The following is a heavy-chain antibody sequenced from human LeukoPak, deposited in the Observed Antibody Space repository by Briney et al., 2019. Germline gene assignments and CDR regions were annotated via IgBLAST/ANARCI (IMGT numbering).Heavy chain of an antibody. CDR3: ARSGVDGYNGPVLFDY. D-gene: IGHD5-24*01. J-gene: IGHJ4*02. CDR1: GGSISSGGYY. V-gene: IGHV4-31*03. Sequence: SQTLSLTCTVSGGSISSGGYYWSWIRQHPGKGLEWIGYIYYSGSTYYNPSLKSRVTISVDTSKYQFSLKLSSVTAADTAVYYCARSGVDGYNGPVLFDYWGQGTLVTVSS. CDR2: IYYSGST.